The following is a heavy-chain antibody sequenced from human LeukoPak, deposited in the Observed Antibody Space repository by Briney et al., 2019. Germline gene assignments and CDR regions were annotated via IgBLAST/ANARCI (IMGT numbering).Heavy chain of an antibody. CDR1: GGSISSSSYY. J-gene: IGHJ4*02. CDR2: IYYSGST. CDR3: ARGRGYYFPIDY. Sequence: SETLSLTCTVSGGSISSSSYYWGWIRQPPGKGLEWIGSIYYSGSTYYNPSLKSRVTISVDTSKNQFSLKLSSVTAADTAVYYCARGRGYYFPIDYWGQGTLVTVSS. D-gene: IGHD3-22*01. V-gene: IGHV4-39*01.